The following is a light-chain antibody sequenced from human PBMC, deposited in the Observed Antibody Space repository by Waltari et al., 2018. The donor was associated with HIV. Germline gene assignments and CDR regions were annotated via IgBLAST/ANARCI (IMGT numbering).Light chain of an antibody. CDR2: EVS. V-gene: IGLV2-14*01. Sequence: QSALTQPASVSGSPGQSITISCTGTSSDVGGYNYVSWYQHHPGKAPKLMIYEVSNRPSGVSNRLSGSKAGNTASLTISGLQAEDEADYYCSSYTSSSTLYVFGTGTKVTVL. J-gene: IGLJ1*01. CDR1: SSDVGGYNY. CDR3: SSYTSSSTLYV.